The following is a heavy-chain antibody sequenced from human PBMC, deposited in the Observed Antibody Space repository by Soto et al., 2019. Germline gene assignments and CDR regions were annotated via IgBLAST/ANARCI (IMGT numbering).Heavy chain of an antibody. V-gene: IGHV1-18*01. CDR3: ARDLIEVRPGWFDP. J-gene: IGHJ5*02. D-gene: IGHD6-6*01. CDR1: GYSFTTFG. Sequence: QVQLVQSGDEAKKVGASVRVSCRASGYSFTTFGISWVRQAPGQGLEWMGWIRDYNGETRYAQNFQDRVTMTTDTSTSTAYMDLRSLRSDDTAIYYCARDLIEVRPGWFDPWGQGTLVTVSS. CDR2: IRDYNGET.